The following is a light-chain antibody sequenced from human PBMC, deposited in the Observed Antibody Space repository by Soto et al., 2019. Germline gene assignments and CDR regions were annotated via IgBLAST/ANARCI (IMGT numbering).Light chain of an antibody. CDR2: DVS. Sequence: QSVLTQPASVSGSPGQSITISCTGTSSDVGGYNYVSWYQHHPGKAPKLIIYDVSNRPSGGSNRFSGSKSDNTASLTISGLQAEDEADYYCSSYTSSNTLGVFGTGTKVTVL. CDR3: SSYTSSNTLGV. J-gene: IGLJ1*01. CDR1: SSDVGGYNY. V-gene: IGLV2-14*03.